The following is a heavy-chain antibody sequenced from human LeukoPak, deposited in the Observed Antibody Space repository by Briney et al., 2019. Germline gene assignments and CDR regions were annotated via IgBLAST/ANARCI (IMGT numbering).Heavy chain of an antibody. V-gene: IGHV3-30-3*01. CDR1: GFTFSSYT. D-gene: IGHD6-19*01. CDR2: ISYDGSNK. J-gene: IGHJ6*02. Sequence: PGRSLRLSCAASGFTFSSYTMHWVRQAPGKGLEWVAVISYDGSNKYYTDSVKGRFTISRENSKNTLYLQMNSLRAEDTAVYYCASLWSAVAGSAGMDVWGQGTTVTVSS. CDR3: ASLWSAVAGSAGMDV.